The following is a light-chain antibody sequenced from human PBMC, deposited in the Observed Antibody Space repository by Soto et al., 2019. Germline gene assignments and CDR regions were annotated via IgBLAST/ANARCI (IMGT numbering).Light chain of an antibody. CDR1: QRITTY. V-gene: IGKV1-39*01. CDR2: TSG. CDR3: QQTYSTPYT. J-gene: IGKJ2*01. Sequence: IHMTQSPSSLSASVGDRVTITCRASQRITTYLNWYQQKPGEAPKLLISTSGTLQRGVPSRFSGSWSGTDFTLTITSLQRADFATYFCQQTYSTPYTFGQGTQLEI.